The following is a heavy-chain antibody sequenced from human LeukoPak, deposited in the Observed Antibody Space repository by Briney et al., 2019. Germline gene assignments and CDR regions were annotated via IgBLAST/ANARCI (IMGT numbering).Heavy chain of an antibody. D-gene: IGHD3-3*01. CDR3: AREPALFGFDY. J-gene: IGHJ4*02. V-gene: IGHV4-4*07. Sequence: SETLSLTCTVSGGSISSYYWNWIRQPAGKGLEWIGRIYTSGSTNYNPSLKSRVTISVDTSKNRFSLKLSSVTAADTAVYYCAREPALFGFDYWGQGTLVTVSS. CDR2: IYTSGST. CDR1: GGSISSYY.